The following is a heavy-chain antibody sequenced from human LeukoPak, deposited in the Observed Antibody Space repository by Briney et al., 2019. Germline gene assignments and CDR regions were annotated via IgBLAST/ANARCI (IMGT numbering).Heavy chain of an antibody. CDR3: ARGMGATRVFDY. D-gene: IGHD1-26*01. Sequence: ASVKVSCKASGGTFSSYAISWVRQAPGQGLEWMGRIIPIFGTANYAQKFQGRVTITTDESTSTAYMELGSLRSEDTAVYYCARGMGATRVFDYWGQGTLVTASS. CDR1: GGTFSSYA. CDR2: IIPIFGTA. V-gene: IGHV1-69*05. J-gene: IGHJ4*02.